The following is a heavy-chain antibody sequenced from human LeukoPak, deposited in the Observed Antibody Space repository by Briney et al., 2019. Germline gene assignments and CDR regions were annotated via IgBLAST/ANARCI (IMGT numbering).Heavy chain of an antibody. Sequence: PETLSLTCTASGGSISSYYWSWIRQPPGKGLEWIGHIYYSGSTNYNPSLKSRLTISIDTSKNQFSLRLSSVTAADTAVYYCARGAAGYSYGWGQGTLVTVSS. CDR2: IYYSGST. D-gene: IGHD5-18*01. J-gene: IGHJ4*02. CDR3: ARGAAGYSYG. V-gene: IGHV4-59*01. CDR1: GGSISSYY.